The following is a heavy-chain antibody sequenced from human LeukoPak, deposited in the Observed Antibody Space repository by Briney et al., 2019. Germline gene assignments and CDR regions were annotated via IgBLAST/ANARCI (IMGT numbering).Heavy chain of an antibody. V-gene: IGHV3-33*08. D-gene: IGHD3-16*02. J-gene: IGHJ4*02. Sequence: PGRSLRLSCAASGFTFTTYAMHWVRQAPGKGLEWVAVIWYDGSNKYYADSVKGRFTISRDNSKNTLYLQMNSPRAEDTAVYYCARPTSYDYVWGSYRLDYWGQGTLVTVSS. CDR2: IWYDGSNK. CDR3: ARPTSYDYVWGSYRLDY. CDR1: GFTFTTYA.